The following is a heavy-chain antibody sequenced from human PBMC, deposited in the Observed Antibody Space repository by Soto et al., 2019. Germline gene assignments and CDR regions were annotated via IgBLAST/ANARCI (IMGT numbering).Heavy chain of an antibody. J-gene: IGHJ4*02. CDR3: ASTPSTCSGGSCYSVLGY. CDR1: GYTFTGYY. D-gene: IGHD2-15*01. Sequence: GASVKVSCKASGYTFTGYYMHWVRQAPGQGHEWMGWINPNSGGTNYAQKFQGWVTMTRDTSISTAYMELSRLRSDDTAVYYCASTPSTCSGGSCYSVLGYWGQGTLVTVSS. CDR2: INPNSGGT. V-gene: IGHV1-2*04.